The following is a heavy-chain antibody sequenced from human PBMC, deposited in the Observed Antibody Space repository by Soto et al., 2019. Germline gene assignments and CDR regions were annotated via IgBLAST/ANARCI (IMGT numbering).Heavy chain of an antibody. CDR2: ISSNGGST. Sequence: PGGSLRLSCAASGFTFSSYAMHWVRQAPGKGLEYVSAISSNGGSTYYANSVKGRFTISRDNSKNTLYLQMGSLRAEDMAVYYCARESPAGAWFDPWGQGTLVTVSS. CDR3: ARESPAGAWFDP. V-gene: IGHV3-64*01. J-gene: IGHJ5*02. D-gene: IGHD1-26*01. CDR1: GFTFSSYA.